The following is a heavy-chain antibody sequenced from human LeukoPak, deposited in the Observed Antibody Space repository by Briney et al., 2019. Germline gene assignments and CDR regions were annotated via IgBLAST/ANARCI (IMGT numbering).Heavy chain of an antibody. Sequence: SETLSLTCTVSGGSISSYYWSWIRQPPGKGLEWIGYIYYSGSTNYNPSLKSRVTISVDTSKNQFSLKLSSVTAADTAVYYCARGYSSGWLRGAYGKYYFDYWGQGTLVTVSS. J-gene: IGHJ4*02. V-gene: IGHV4-59*08. CDR1: GGSISSYY. CDR2: IYYSGST. CDR3: ARGYSSGWLRGAYGKYYFDY. D-gene: IGHD6-19*01.